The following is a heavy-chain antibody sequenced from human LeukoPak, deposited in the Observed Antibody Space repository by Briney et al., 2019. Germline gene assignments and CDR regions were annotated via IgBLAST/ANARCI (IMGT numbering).Heavy chain of an antibody. V-gene: IGHV3-23*01. J-gene: IGHJ4*02. CDR2: ISGSGGST. CDR3: AKGWSYYFDY. D-gene: IGHD1-26*01. CDR1: GFTFSSYA. Sequence: GGSLRLSCAASGFTFSSYAMSWVRQAPGKGLEWVSAISGSGGSTYYADSVKGRFAISRDNSRNTLYLQMNSLRAEDTAVYYCAKGWSYYFDYWGQGTLVTVSS.